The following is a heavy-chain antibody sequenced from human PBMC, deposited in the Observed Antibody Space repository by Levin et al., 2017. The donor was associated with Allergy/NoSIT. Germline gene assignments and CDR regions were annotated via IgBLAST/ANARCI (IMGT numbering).Heavy chain of an antibody. CDR1: GFTFSSYA. D-gene: IGHD3-22*01. V-gene: IGHV3-30-3*01. CDR2: ISYDGSNK. CDR3: ARGEYYYDSRPFDY. J-gene: IGHJ4*02. Sequence: PGGSLRLSCAASGFTFSSYAMHWVRQAPGKGLEWVAVISYDGSNKYYADSVKGRFTISRDNSKNTLYLQMNSLRAEDTAVYYCARGEYYYDSRPFDYWGQGTLVTVSS.